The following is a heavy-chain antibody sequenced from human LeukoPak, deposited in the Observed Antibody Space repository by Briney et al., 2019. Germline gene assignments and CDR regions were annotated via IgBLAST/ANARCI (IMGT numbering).Heavy chain of an antibody. D-gene: IGHD5-18*01. CDR3: AKDKLDTAMVTAVDY. J-gene: IGHJ4*02. Sequence: PGGSLRLSCAAFGFTFSSYAMSWVRQAPGKGLEWVSAISGSGGSTYYADSVKGRFTISRDNSKNTLYLQMNSLRAEDTAVYYCAKDKLDTAMVTAVDYWGQGTLVTVSS. CDR2: ISGSGGST. CDR1: GFTFSSYA. V-gene: IGHV3-23*01.